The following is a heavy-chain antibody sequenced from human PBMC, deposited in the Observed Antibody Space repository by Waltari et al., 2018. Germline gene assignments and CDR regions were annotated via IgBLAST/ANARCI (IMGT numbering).Heavy chain of an antibody. CDR1: GLTFSRSG. CDR2: YDGRNK. CDR3: AKGLTFEPPEYF. V-gene: IGHV3-30*02. D-gene: IGHD3-9*01. J-gene: IGHJ4*02. Sequence: QVQLVESGGGVVQPGGSLRLSGIASGLTFSRSGMHWVRQAPGKGLEWVAYDGRNKYYEESVKGRFTISRDNSKNTLYLQMNSLREEDTAIYYCAKGLTFEPPEYFWGQGSLVTVSS.